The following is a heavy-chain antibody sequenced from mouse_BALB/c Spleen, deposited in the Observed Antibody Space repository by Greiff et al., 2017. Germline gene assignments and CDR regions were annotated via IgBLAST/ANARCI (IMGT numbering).Heavy chain of an antibody. Sequence: QLQQSGAELVKPGASVKLSCTASGFNIKDTYMHWVKQRPEQGLEWIGRIDPANGNTKYDPKFQGKATITADTSSNTAYLQLSSLTSEDTAVYYCARRGGSSYYFDVWGAGTTVTVSS. CDR1: GFNIKDTY. D-gene: IGHD1-1*01. CDR2: IDPANGNT. J-gene: IGHJ1*01. V-gene: IGHV14-3*02. CDR3: ARRGGSSYYFDV.